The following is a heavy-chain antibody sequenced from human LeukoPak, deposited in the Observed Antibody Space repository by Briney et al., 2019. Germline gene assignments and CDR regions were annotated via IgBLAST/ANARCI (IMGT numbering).Heavy chain of an antibody. D-gene: IGHD3-22*01. J-gene: IGHJ4*02. Sequence: ASVTVSCKACGYTFIGYYMHWVQRPPGEGLEGMVGINTNSGGTNYAPKFQGRVTMTRDTSISTASLELSRVRYDDTVEYYCGRVSSGYCPTGGWGQGTLVTVSS. CDR3: GRVSSGYCPTGG. V-gene: IGHV1-2*05. CDR2: INTNSGGT. CDR1: GYTFIGYY.